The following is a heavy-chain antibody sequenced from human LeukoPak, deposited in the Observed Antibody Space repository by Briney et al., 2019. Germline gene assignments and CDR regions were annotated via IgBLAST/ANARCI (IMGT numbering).Heavy chain of an antibody. CDR2: VDPEDGEA. D-gene: IGHD3-10*01. CDR3: ATYPEISMVLQY. J-gene: IGHJ4*02. Sequence: ASVKISCKASGYTFTDFYIHWVHQAPGKGLEWMGRVDPEDGEANYAEKFRGRVTMTADTSTDTAYLELRSLKSDDTALYYCATYPEISMVLQYWGQGSLVTVSS. V-gene: IGHV1-69-2*01. CDR1: GYTFTDFY.